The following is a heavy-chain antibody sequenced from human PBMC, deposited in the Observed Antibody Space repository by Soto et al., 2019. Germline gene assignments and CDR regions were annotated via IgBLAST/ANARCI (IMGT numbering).Heavy chain of an antibody. CDR1: GYTFSSYG. J-gene: IGHJ4*02. CDR3: ARVYGSGSCSPGQY. Sequence: QVQLVQSGAEVKKPGASVRVSCKTSGYTFSSYGITWVRQAPGQGLEWMGWISGYNGNTEYAQSLQGRVTMTIDTSTSTAYMDLTSLRSEDTAIYYCARVYGSGSCSPGQYWGQGTLVNVSS. CDR2: ISGYNGNT. D-gene: IGHD3-10*01. V-gene: IGHV1-18*01.